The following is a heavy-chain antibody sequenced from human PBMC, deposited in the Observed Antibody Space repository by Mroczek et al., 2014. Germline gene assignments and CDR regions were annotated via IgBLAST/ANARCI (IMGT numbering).Heavy chain of an antibody. J-gene: IGHJ4*02. V-gene: IGHV3-30-3*01. CDR1: GFTFSSYA. D-gene: IGHD5-12*01. CDR2: ISYDGSNK. Sequence: QVQLVQSGGGVVQPGRSLRLSCAASGFTFSSYAMHWVRQAPGKGLEWVAVISYDGSNKYYADSVKGRFTISRDNSKNTLYLQMNSLRAEDTAVYYCAGEGAYSGYDFGYWGQGTLVTVSS. CDR3: AGEGAYSGYDFGY.